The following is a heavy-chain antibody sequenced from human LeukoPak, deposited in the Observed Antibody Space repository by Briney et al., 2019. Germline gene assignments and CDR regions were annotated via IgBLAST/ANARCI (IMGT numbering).Heavy chain of an antibody. CDR3: ARDRGSGHASDY. V-gene: IGHV3-21*01. D-gene: IGHD3-10*01. CDR1: GFTFSTSN. CDR2: ISSTGSYT. Sequence: PGGSLRLSCAASGFTFSTSNMNWVRQAPGKGLEWVSSISSTGSYTYFADSVKGRFTFSRDNAKNSLYLQMNSLRVEDTAVYYCARDRGSGHASDYWGQGTLVTVSS. J-gene: IGHJ4*02.